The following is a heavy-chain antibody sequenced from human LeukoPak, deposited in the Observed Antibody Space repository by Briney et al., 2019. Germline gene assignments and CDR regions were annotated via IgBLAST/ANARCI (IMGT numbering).Heavy chain of an antibody. V-gene: IGHV4-59*01. CDR3: ARAEWELPLYNWFDP. J-gene: IGHJ5*02. CDR2: IYYSGST. Sequence: SETLSLTCTVSGGSISSYYWSWIWQPPGKGLEWIGYIYYSGSTNYNPSLKSRVTISVDTSKNQFSLKLSSVTAADTAVYYCARAEWELPLYNWFDPWGQGTLVTASS. D-gene: IGHD1-26*01. CDR1: GGSISSYY.